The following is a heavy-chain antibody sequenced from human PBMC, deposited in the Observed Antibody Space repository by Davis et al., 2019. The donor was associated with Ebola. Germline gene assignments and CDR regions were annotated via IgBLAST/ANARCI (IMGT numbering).Heavy chain of an antibody. Sequence: MPSETLSLTCTVSGGSISSSSYYWGWIRQPPGKGLEWIGSIYYSGSTYYNPSLKSRVTISVDTSKNQFSLKLSSVTAADTAVYYCARGRGYNWFDPWGQGTLVTVSS. CDR3: ARGRGYNWFDP. V-gene: IGHV4-39*01. CDR2: IYYSGST. J-gene: IGHJ5*02. CDR1: GGSISSSSYY.